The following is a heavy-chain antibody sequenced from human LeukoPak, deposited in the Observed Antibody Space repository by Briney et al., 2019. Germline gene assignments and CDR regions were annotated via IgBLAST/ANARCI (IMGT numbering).Heavy chain of an antibody. J-gene: IGHJ3*02. CDR3: ARDYYDSSGYSIDAFDI. V-gene: IGHV4-59*01. Sequence: SETLSLTCTVSGGSISSYYWSWIRQPPGKGLEWIGYIYYSGSTNYNPSLKSRVTISVDTSKNQFSLKLSSVTAADTAVYYCARDYYDSSGYSIDAFDIWGQGTMGTVSS. CDR2: IYYSGST. CDR1: GGSISSYY. D-gene: IGHD3-22*01.